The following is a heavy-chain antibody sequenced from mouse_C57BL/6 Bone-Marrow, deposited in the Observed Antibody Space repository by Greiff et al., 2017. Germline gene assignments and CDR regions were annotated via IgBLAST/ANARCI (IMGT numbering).Heavy chain of an antibody. CDR1: GFNIKDDY. CDR2: IDPENGDT. CDR3: TTWRGSSYWYFDV. J-gene: IGHJ1*03. Sequence: VQLQQSGAELVRPGASVKLSCTASGFNIKDDYMHWVKQRPEQGLEWIGWIDPENGDTEYASKFQGKATITADTSSNTAYLQLSSLTSEDTAVYYCTTWRGSSYWYFDVWGTGTTVTVSS. D-gene: IGHD1-1*01. V-gene: IGHV14-4*01.